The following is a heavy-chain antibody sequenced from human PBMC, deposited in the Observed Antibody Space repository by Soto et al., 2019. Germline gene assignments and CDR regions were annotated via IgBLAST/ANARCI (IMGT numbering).Heavy chain of an antibody. CDR2: IYSGGST. Sequence: GGSLRLSCAASGFTVSSNYMSWVRQAPGKGLEWVSVIYSGGSTYYADSVKGRFTISRDNSKNRLYIQMNSLRAEDTAVYYCARGLVRYDFWSGYPPLYYYGMDVWGQGTTVTVSS. J-gene: IGHJ6*02. D-gene: IGHD3-3*01. CDR3: ARGLVRYDFWSGYPPLYYYGMDV. CDR1: GFTVSSNY. V-gene: IGHV3-53*01.